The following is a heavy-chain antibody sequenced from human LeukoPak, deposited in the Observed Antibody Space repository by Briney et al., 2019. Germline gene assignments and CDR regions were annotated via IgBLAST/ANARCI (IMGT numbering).Heavy chain of an antibody. D-gene: IGHD3-3*01. CDR1: GGSIRSSYYY. CDR2: INHSGST. CDR3: ARAIFGAFDY. V-gene: IGHV4-39*07. J-gene: IGHJ4*02. Sequence: SETLSLTCTVSGGSIRSSYYYWGWIRQPPGKGLEWIGEINHSGSTNYNPSLKSRVTISVDTSKNQFSLKLSSVTAADTAVYYCARAIFGAFDYWGQGTLVTVSS.